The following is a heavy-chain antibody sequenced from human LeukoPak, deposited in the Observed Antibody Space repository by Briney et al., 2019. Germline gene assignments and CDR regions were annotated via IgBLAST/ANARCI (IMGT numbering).Heavy chain of an antibody. CDR2: INPSGGST. Sequence: ASVKVSCKASGYTFPNYRMHWVRQAPGQGLEWMGIINPSGGSTNYAQKFQGRVTMTRDTSTSTVYMELSSLRSEDTAVYYCGRDQGYSGYDSPDYWGQGTLVTVSS. J-gene: IGHJ4*02. CDR3: GRDQGYSGYDSPDY. CDR1: GYTFPNYR. D-gene: IGHD5-12*01. V-gene: IGHV1-46*01.